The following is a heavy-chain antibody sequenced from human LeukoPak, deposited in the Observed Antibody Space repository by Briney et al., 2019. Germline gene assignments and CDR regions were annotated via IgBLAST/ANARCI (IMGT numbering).Heavy chain of an antibody. Sequence: PSQTLSLTCTVSGGSISSGDYYWSWIRQPPGKGLEWIGYIYYSGSTYYNPSLKSRVTISVDTSKNQFSLKLSSVTAADTAVYYCARTLGYCSSTSCYPLYFDYWGRGTLVTVSS. CDR2: IYYSGST. J-gene: IGHJ4*02. CDR3: ARTLGYCSSTSCYPLYFDY. CDR1: GGSISSGDYY. V-gene: IGHV4-30-4*01. D-gene: IGHD2-2*01.